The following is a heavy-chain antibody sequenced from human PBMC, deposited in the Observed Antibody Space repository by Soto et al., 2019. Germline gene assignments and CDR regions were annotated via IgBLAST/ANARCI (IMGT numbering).Heavy chain of an antibody. CDR3: AKSTFGVTAVNPLEDY. V-gene: IGHV3-23*01. CDR2: ISGSGGTT. J-gene: IGHJ4*02. D-gene: IGHD2-21*02. CDR1: GFTFSSYA. Sequence: EVQLLESGGGLVQPGGSLRLSCAASGFTFSSYAMSWVRQAPGKGLEWVSAISGSGGTTYYAASVKGRFTISRDNSKNTLSLQMNSLRAEDTAVYYCAKSTFGVTAVNPLEDYWGQGTLVTVSS.